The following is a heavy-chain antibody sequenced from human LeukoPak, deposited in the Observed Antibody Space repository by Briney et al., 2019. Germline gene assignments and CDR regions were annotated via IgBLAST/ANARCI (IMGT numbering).Heavy chain of an antibody. Sequence: GGSLRLSCAAPGFTFNRIGIHWVRPAPGKGREWVSFIQYDGSEKYYADSVRGRFTIDRDNSKNTLYLEMNSLRNEDTAVYYCVKDVLFAVGDSFDIWGRGTMVTVSS. CDR3: VKDVLFAVGDSFDI. J-gene: IGHJ3*02. D-gene: IGHD3-10*02. V-gene: IGHV3-30*02. CDR2: IQYDGSEK. CDR1: GFTFNRIG.